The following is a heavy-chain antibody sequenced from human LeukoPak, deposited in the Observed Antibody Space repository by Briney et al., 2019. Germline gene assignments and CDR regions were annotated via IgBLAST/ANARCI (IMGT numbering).Heavy chain of an antibody. CDR2: ISGSGGST. CDR1: GFTFSSYA. V-gene: IGHV3-23*01. CDR3: ARSVPDYTRFDY. J-gene: IGHJ4*02. Sequence: GGSLRLSCAGSGFTFSSYAMSWVRQAPGKGLEWVSAISGSGGSTYYADSMKGRFTIFRDNSKNTLYLQMNSLRAEDTAVYYCARSVPDYTRFDYWGQGALVTVSS. D-gene: IGHD4-11*01.